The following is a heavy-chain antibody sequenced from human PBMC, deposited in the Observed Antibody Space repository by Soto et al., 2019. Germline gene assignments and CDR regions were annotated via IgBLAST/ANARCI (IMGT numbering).Heavy chain of an antibody. D-gene: IGHD6-19*01. CDR2: ILSSGGT. V-gene: IGHV4-61*01. CDR3: AKGFSAGLYVDS. J-gene: IGHJ5*01. Sequence: QVQLQESGPGLVKPSGTLSLTCSVSGDSVTSDSYYWTWIRQPPGKTLEWVGFILSSGGTSTNPSLGSPLSMSVDTSKNQFSMRLTSVTAADTGVYFCAKGFSAGLYVDSWGRGAQVTVSS. CDR1: GDSVTSDSYY.